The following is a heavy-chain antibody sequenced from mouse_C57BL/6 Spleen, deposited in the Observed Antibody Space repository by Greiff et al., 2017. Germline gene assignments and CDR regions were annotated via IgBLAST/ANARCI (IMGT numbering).Heavy chain of an antibody. J-gene: IGHJ4*01. CDR3: ARDPLFITSGVAEEDY. CDR1: GSSITSGYY. V-gene: IGHV3-6*01. CDR2: ISYDGSN. D-gene: IGHD1-1*01. Sequence: VQLQQSGPGLVKPSQSLSLTCSVPGSSITSGYYWNWIRQFPGNKLEWMGSISYDGSNNYNPSLNNRISITRDTSKNQFFLKLNSVTTEDTATYYCARDPLFITSGVAEEDYWGQGTSVTVSS.